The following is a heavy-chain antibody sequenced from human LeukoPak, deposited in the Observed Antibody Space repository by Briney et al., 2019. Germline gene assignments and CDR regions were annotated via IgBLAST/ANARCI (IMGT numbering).Heavy chain of an antibody. CDR1: GGSISSYY. Sequence: PSETLSLTCTVSGGSISSYYWSWIRQPPGKGLEWIGYIYYSGSTNYNPSLNSRVTISVDTSKNQFSLKLSSVTAADTAVYYCARGGGYSSGWTYWGQGTLVTVSS. J-gene: IGHJ4*02. CDR2: IYYSGST. D-gene: IGHD6-19*01. CDR3: ARGGGYSSGWTY. V-gene: IGHV4-59*01.